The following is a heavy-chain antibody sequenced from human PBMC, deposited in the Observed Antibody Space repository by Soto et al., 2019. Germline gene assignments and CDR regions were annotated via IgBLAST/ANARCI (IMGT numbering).Heavy chain of an antibody. V-gene: IGHV3-23*01. CDR3: AKVRASYLSASYFYYGLEV. D-gene: IGHD2-21*01. J-gene: IGHJ6*02. Sequence: EVQLLESGGGLVRPGGSLRLSCAASGFTFSHYVLSWVRQAPGGGLEWVSSISGSGSSVYLADSVRGRFAMSRDLSTNKVSQKTKSLTVEDTAIYYCAKVRASYLSASYFYYGLEVWGQGTTVTVSS. CDR2: ISGSGSSV. CDR1: GFTFSHYV.